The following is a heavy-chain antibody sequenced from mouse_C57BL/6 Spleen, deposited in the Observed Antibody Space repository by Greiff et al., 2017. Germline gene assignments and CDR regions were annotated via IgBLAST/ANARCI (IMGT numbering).Heavy chain of an antibody. D-gene: IGHD6-5*01. J-gene: IGHJ2*01. CDR1: GFNIKDDY. CDR2: IDPENGDT. Sequence: EVQLQQSGAELVRPGASVKLSCTASGFNIKDDYMPWVKQRPEQGLEWIGWIDPENGDTEYASKFQGKATITADTSSNSAYLHLSSLTSEDTAVYYCTPFVAHGYWGQGTTLTVSS. CDR3: TPFVAHGY. V-gene: IGHV14-4*01.